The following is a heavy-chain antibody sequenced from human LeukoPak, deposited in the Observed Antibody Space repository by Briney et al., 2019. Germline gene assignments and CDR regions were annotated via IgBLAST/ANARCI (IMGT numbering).Heavy chain of an antibody. CDR2: IYYSGST. D-gene: IGHD5-18*01. V-gene: IGHV4-59*01. CDR3: ARGIQLWFDP. J-gene: IGHJ5*02. Sequence: PSETLSLTCTVSGGSISSYYWSWIRQPPGKGLEGSGYIYYSGSTNYNPSLKSRVTISVDTSKNQFSLKLSSVTAADTAVYYCARGIQLWFDPWGQGTLVTVSS. CDR1: GGSISSYY.